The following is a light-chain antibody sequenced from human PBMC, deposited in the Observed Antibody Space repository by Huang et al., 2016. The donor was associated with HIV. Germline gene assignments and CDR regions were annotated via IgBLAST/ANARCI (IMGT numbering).Light chain of an antibody. CDR2: GAS. CDR3: QQYNNWPRT. Sequence: ERVMTQSPDTLSVSPGERATLYCRASQYASSNLAWYQPKPGQAPRLLVYGASTRVIDIPARFSGSGSGTEFTLTISSLQSEDSAVYYCQQYNNWPRTFGQGTKLEIK. J-gene: IGKJ2*01. CDR1: QYASSN. V-gene: IGKV3-15*01.